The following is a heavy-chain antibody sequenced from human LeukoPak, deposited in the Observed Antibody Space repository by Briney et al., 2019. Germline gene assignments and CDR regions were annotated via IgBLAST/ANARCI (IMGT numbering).Heavy chain of an antibody. CDR3: ASCSGGSCYLDY. Sequence: GGSLRLSCAASGFTFSSYGMNWVRQAPGKGLEWVSSISSSSSYIYYADSVKGRLTISRDNAKNSLYLQMNSLRAEDTAVYYCASCSGGSCYLDYWGQGTLVTVSS. CDR2: ISSSSSYI. J-gene: IGHJ4*02. D-gene: IGHD2-15*01. CDR1: GFTFSSYG. V-gene: IGHV3-21*01.